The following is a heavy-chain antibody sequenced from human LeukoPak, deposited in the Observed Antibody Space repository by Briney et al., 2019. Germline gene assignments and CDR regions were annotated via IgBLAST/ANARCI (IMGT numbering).Heavy chain of an antibody. CDR3: ARGVGVYSNYPTYYYYYYMDV. CDR1: GGSFSGYY. Sequence: SETLSLTCAVYGGSFSGYYWSWIRPPPGKGLEWIGEINHSGSTNYIPSLKSRVAISVDTSKNQFSLKLSSVTAADTAVYYCARGVGVYSNYPTYYYYYYMDVWGKGTTVTVSS. J-gene: IGHJ6*03. CDR2: INHSGST. V-gene: IGHV4-34*01. D-gene: IGHD4-11*01.